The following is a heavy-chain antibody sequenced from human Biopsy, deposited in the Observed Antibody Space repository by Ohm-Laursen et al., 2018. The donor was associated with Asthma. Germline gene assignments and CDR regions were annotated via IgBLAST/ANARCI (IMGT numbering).Heavy chain of an antibody. D-gene: IGHD2-2*01. CDR1: GASITSSAYY. V-gene: IGHV4-39*01. J-gene: IGHJ4*02. CDR2: MYYGDTT. CDR3: ARHDHRWDTYADF. Sequence: PSDTLSLTCTVSGASITSSAYYWGWIRQPPGKGLEWIGSMYYGDTTYYSPSLKSRVTISVDTSKNQFSLILSSVTAADTAVYYCARHDHRWDTYADFWGQGTLVTVSS.